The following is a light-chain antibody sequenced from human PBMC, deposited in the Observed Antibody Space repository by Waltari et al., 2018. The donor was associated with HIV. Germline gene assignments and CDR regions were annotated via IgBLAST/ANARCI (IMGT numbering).Light chain of an antibody. Sequence: QSALTQPASVSGSLGPSITISCTGASSDVGDYNYVSWYQQHPGKAPKVMIFEVSNRPSGVSDRFSGSKSGNTASLTISGVQPEDEADYYCSSYTTSNSHVVFGGGTKVTVL. CDR3: SSYTTSNSHVV. CDR2: EVS. V-gene: IGLV2-14*01. CDR1: SSDVGDYNY. J-gene: IGLJ2*01.